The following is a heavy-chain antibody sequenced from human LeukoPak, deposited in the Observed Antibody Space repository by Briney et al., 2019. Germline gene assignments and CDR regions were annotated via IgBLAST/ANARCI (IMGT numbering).Heavy chain of an antibody. Sequence: GGSLRLSCAASGFTFSSYAMHWVRQAPGKGLEYVSAISSNGGSTYYANSVKGRFTISRDNSKNTLYLQMGSLRAEDMAVYYCAKGVGSGNYYSRIFDYWGQGTLVTVSS. J-gene: IGHJ4*02. CDR1: GFTFSSYA. CDR2: ISSNGGST. V-gene: IGHV3-64*01. D-gene: IGHD3-10*01. CDR3: AKGVGSGNYYSRIFDY.